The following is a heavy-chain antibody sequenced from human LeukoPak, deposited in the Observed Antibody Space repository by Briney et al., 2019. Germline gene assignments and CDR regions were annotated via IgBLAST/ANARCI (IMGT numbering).Heavy chain of an antibody. J-gene: IGHJ4*02. CDR3: ASGYCSGGSCYSGPYYFDY. CDR1: GFTFSSYW. CDR2: IKQDGSEK. Sequence: PGGSLRLSCAASGFTFSSYWMSWVRQAPGKGLEWVANIKQDGSEKYYVDSVKGRFTISRDNAKNSLYLQMNSLRAEDTAVYYCASGYCSGGSCYSGPYYFDYWGQGTLVTVSS. V-gene: IGHV3-7*01. D-gene: IGHD2-15*01.